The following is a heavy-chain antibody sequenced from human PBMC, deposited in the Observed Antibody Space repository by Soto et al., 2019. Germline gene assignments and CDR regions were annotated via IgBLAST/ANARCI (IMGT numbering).Heavy chain of an antibody. Sequence: GASVKVSCKASGYTFTSYDINWVQQATGQGLEWMGWMNPNSGNTGYAQKFQGRVTMTRNTSISTAYMELSSLRSEDTAVYYCARAEAYYDFWSGYHYYYYMDVWGKGTTVTVSS. CDR2: MNPNSGNT. CDR1: GYTFTSYD. CDR3: ARAEAYYDFWSGYHYYYYMDV. J-gene: IGHJ6*03. D-gene: IGHD3-3*01. V-gene: IGHV1-8*01.